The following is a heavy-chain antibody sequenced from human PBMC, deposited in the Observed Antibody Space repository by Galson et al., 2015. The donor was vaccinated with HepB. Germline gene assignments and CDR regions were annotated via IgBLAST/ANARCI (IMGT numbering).Heavy chain of an antibody. CDR1: GYTFSTYA. Sequence: SVKVSCKASGYTFSTYAMHWVRQAPGQRLEWMGWINAGNGNTKYSQKFQGRVTITRDISASTGYMELSSLRFEDTAVYYCARARYGSGSYYHDYWGQGTLVTVSS. CDR2: INAGNGNT. V-gene: IGHV1-3*01. D-gene: IGHD3-10*01. J-gene: IGHJ4*02. CDR3: ARARYGSGSYYHDY.